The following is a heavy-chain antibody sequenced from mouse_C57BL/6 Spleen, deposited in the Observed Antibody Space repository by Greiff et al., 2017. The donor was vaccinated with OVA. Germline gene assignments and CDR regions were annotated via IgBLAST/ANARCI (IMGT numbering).Heavy chain of an antibody. CDR2: IYPRSGNT. D-gene: IGHD2-5*01. V-gene: IGHV1-81*01. CDR3: ARSGSNYDCDY. J-gene: IGHJ2*01. CDR1: GYTFTSYG. Sequence: VQLVESGAELARPGASVKLSCKASGYTFTSYGISWVKQRTGQGLEWIGEIYPRSGNTYYNEKFKGKATLTADKSSSTAYMELRSLTSEDSAVYFCARSGSNYDCDYWGQGTTLTVSS.